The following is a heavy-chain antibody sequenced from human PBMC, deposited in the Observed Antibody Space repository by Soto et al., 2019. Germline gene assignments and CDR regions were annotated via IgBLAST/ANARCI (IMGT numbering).Heavy chain of an antibody. D-gene: IGHD3-16*01. CDR3: AGGRLRVWSIVSGSYPFDY. V-gene: IGHV1-69*01. CDR1: GGTFSSYA. CDR2: IIPIFGTA. Sequence: QVQLVQSGAEVKKPGSSVKVSCKASGGTFSSYAISWVRQAPGQGLEWMGGIIPIFGTANYAQKFQGRGTITADESTSTAYMELSSLRSEDTAGYFCAGGRLRVWSIVSGSYPFDYWGQGTLVTVSS. J-gene: IGHJ4*02.